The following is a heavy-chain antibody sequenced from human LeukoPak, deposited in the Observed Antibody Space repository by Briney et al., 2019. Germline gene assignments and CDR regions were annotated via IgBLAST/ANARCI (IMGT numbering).Heavy chain of an antibody. Sequence: ASVKVSCKASGYTFTGYYMHWVRQAPGQGLEWMGWISAYNGNTNYAQKLQGRVTMTTDTSTSTAYMELRSLRSDDTAVYYCARATGIAVAGTDYWGQGTLVTVSS. D-gene: IGHD6-19*01. CDR2: ISAYNGNT. V-gene: IGHV1-18*04. CDR1: GYTFTGYY. CDR3: ARATGIAVAGTDY. J-gene: IGHJ4*02.